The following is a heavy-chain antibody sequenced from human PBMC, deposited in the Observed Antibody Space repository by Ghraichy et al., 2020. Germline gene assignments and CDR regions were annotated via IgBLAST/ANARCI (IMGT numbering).Heavy chain of an antibody. V-gene: IGHV4-4*07. Sequence: ETLSLTCTVSGDSFSSYYWSWIRQSAGKGLEWIGRIYTSGSTNYNPSLESRITMSVDTSKNQFSLKLSSVTAADTAVYYCARDGHDCSGGNCYSDGFDYWGQGTLVTVSS. CDR1: GDSFSSYY. D-gene: IGHD2-15*01. CDR3: ARDGHDCSGGNCYSDGFDY. CDR2: IYTSGST. J-gene: IGHJ4*02.